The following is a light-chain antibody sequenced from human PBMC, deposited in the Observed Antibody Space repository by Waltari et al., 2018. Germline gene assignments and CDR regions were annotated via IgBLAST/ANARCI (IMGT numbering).Light chain of an antibody. J-gene: IGLJ2*01. V-gene: IGLV3-21*03. CDR1: NLGSQS. CDR3: QVWDSSSDHVV. CDR2: DAS. Sequence: SYVLTQPPSVSVAPGKTARITCGGNNLGSQSVHWYQQKPGQAPVLVVYDASDRPSGIPERFSGSNSGNTATLTISRVEAGDEADYYCQVWDSSSDHVVFGGGTKLTVL.